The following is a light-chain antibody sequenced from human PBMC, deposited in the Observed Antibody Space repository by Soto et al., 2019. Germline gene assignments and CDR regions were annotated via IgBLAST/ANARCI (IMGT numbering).Light chain of an antibody. J-gene: IGLJ2*01. V-gene: IGLV1-44*01. Sequence: QSVLTQPPSASGTPGQRVTISCSGSVSNIGSNSVNWYQHLPGTAPKLLMYANNQRPSGVPDRFSGSKSGTSASLAISGLQSEDEADYYCAAWDDSLDGFVVFGGGTKLTVL. CDR1: VSNIGSNS. CDR2: ANN. CDR3: AAWDDSLDGFVV.